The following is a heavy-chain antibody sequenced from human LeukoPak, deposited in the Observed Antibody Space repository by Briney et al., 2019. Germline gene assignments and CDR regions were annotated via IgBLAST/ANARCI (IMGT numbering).Heavy chain of an antibody. J-gene: IGHJ4*02. D-gene: IGHD5-24*01. CDR2: IYYSGST. Sequence: SETLPLTCTVSGGSISSYYWSWIRQPPGKGLEWIGYIYYSGSTNYNPSLKSRVTISVDTSKNQFSLKLSSVTAADTAVYYCARGADGYNFPYWGQGTLVTVSS. CDR3: ARGADGYNFPY. V-gene: IGHV4-59*01. CDR1: GGSISSYY.